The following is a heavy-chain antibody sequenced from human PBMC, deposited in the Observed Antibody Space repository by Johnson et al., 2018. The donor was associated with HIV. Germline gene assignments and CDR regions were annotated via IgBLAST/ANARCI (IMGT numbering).Heavy chain of an antibody. Sequence: LVESGGGLVKPGGSLRLSCAASGFTFRNAWMSWVRQAPGKGLEWVGRIKSKTDGGTTDYAAPVKGRFTISRDDSKNTLYLQINSLKTEDTAVYYCTTGVNSEGGSIWGQGTMVTVSS. CDR3: TTGVNSEGGSI. J-gene: IGHJ3*02. D-gene: IGHD3-16*01. CDR1: GFTFRNAW. V-gene: IGHV3-15*01. CDR2: IKSKTDGGTT.